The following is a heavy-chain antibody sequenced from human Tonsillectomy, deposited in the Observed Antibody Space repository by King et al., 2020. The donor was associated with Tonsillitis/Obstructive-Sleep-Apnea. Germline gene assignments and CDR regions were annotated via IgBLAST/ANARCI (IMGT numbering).Heavy chain of an antibody. Sequence: VQLVESGGGVVQPGRSLRLSCAASGFTFSSYAMHWVRQAPGKGLEWVAVISYDGSKKYFADSVKGRFTISRDNSKNKLCLQMNSLRTEDTAVYYCARESGSSGWYPHFDYWGQGTLVTVSS. CDR1: GFTFSSYA. J-gene: IGHJ4*02. D-gene: IGHD6-19*01. CDR3: ARESGSSGWYPHFDY. V-gene: IGHV3-30*04. CDR2: ISYDGSKK.